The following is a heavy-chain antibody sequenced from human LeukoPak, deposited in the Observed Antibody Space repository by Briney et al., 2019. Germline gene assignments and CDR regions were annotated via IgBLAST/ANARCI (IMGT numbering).Heavy chain of an antibody. CDR3: AKSRADRYSSLDY. CDR2: ISGSGGSE. D-gene: IGHD2-15*01. J-gene: IGHJ4*02. CDR1: GFTFSSYV. V-gene: IGHV3-23*01. Sequence: GGSLRLSCAASGFTFSSYVMSWVRQAPGKGLEWVSTISGSGGSEYYADSVKGRFTISRDKSKQTLSLEMNSLRAEDAAVYYCAKSRADRYSSLDYWGQGTLVTVSS.